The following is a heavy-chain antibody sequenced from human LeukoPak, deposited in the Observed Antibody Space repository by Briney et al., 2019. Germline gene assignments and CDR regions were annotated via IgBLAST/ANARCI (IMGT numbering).Heavy chain of an antibody. CDR3: ARWGNNKILDY. CDR2: IWYDGSEK. J-gene: IGHJ4*02. CDR1: GFSFSSSW. V-gene: IGHV3-33*08. Sequence: GGSLRLSCAASGFSFSSSWMHWVRQAPGKGLEWVAVIWYDGSEKYYADSVKGRFIISRDNSKNMLYLQMNSLRADDTAVYYCARWGNNKILDYWGQGTLVTVSS. D-gene: IGHD7-27*01.